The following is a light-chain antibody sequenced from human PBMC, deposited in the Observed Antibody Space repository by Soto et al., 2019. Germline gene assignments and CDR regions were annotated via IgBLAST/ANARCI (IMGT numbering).Light chain of an antibody. CDR3: QQYENYWT. CDR2: DAS. Sequence: AIPMTPSPCSLSASTGDRVTITCRASQGISSYLAWYQQKPGKAPKLLIYDASNLESGVPSRFSGSGSGTEFTLTISSLQPEDFGIYYCQQYENYWTFGQGTKVDIK. CDR1: QGISSY. J-gene: IGKJ1*01. V-gene: IGKV1-8*01.